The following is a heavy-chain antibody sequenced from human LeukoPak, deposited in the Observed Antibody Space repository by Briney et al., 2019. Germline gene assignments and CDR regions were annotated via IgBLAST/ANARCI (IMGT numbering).Heavy chain of an antibody. CDR1: GGTFSSYA. D-gene: IGHD6-19*01. CDR2: IIPIFGTA. V-gene: IGHV1-69*05. Sequence: ASVKVSCKASGGTFSSYAISWVRQAPGQGLEWMGGIIPIFGTANYAQKFQGRVTITTDESTSTAYMELSSLRSEDTAVYYCAREIAVAGSRRFDPWGQGTLVTVSS. J-gene: IGHJ5*02. CDR3: AREIAVAGSRRFDP.